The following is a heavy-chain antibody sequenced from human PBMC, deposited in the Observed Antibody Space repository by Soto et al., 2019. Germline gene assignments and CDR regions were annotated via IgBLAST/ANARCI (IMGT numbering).Heavy chain of an antibody. CDR3: ARVGPAHYYDSSGYYSPLDY. CDR1: GDTFSSYA. Sequence: QVQLVQSGAEVKKPGSSVKVSCKASGDTFSSYAINWVRQAPGQGLEWLGGLIPMFGTANYAQKFKGRVTSTAGESTSTVYMERSSLRSEDTAVYYCARVGPAHYYDSSGYYSPLDYWGQGTLVTVSS. D-gene: IGHD3-22*01. J-gene: IGHJ4*02. V-gene: IGHV1-69*01. CDR2: LIPMFGTA.